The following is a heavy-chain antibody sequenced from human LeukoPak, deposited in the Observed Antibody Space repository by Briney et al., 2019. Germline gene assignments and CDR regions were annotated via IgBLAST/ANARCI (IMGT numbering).Heavy chain of an antibody. CDR2: ISGSGGST. D-gene: IGHD3-9*01. J-gene: IGHJ6*03. CDR1: GFTFSSYA. V-gene: IGHV3-23*01. Sequence: GGSLRLSCAASGFTFSSYAMSWVRQAPGKGLEWVSAISGSGGSTYYADSMKGRFTISRDNSKNTLYLQMNSLRAEDTAVYYCAKAFLGLTGKSPYYYYYMDVWGKGTTVTVSS. CDR3: AKAFLGLTGKSPYYYYYMDV.